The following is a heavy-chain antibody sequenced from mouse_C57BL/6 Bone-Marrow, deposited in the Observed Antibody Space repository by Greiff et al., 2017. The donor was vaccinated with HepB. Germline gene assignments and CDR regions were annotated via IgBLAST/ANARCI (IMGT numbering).Heavy chain of an antibody. V-gene: IGHV10-1*01. CDR2: IRSKSNNYAT. D-gene: IGHD1-1*01. J-gene: IGHJ4*01. CDR1: GFSFNTYA. Sequence: EVQLVESGGGLVQPKGSLKLSCAASGFSFNTYAMNWVRQAPGKGLEWVARIRSKSNNYATYYADSVKDRFTISRDDSESMLYLQMNNLKTEDTAMYYCVRQGIYYYGSDYAMDYWGQGTSVTVSS. CDR3: VRQGIYYYGSDYAMDY.